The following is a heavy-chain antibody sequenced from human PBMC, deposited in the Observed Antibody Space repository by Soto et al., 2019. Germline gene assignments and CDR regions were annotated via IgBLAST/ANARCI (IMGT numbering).Heavy chain of an antibody. CDR1: GGTFSSYA. CDR3: ATYDTRGAFDI. D-gene: IGHD3-22*01. V-gene: IGHV1-69*01. CDR2: IIPIFGTA. Sequence: QVQLVQSGAEVKKPGASVKVSCKASGGTFSSYAISGVRQAPGQGLEWMGGIIPIFGTANYAQKFQGRVTSTADESTSTAYMEMSSLRSEDTAVYYCATYDTRGAFDIWGQGTMVTVSS. J-gene: IGHJ3*02.